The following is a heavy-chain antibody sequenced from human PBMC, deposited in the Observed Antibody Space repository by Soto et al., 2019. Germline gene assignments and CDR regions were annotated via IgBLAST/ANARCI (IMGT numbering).Heavy chain of an antibody. J-gene: IGHJ4*02. CDR1: GFTFTSSA. CDR3: ALSYCGGDCYAAGY. V-gene: IGHV1-58*01. Sequence: WASVKVSCKASGFTFTSSAVQWVRQARGQRLEWIGWIVVGSGNTNYAQKLQGRVTMTTDTSTSTAYMELRSLRSDDTAVYYCALSYCGGDCYAAGYWGQGTLVTVSS. CDR2: IVVGSGNT. D-gene: IGHD2-21*02.